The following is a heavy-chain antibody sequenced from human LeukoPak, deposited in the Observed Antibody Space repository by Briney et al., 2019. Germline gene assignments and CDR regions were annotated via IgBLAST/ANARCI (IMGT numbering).Heavy chain of an antibody. CDR2: IYPADSDT. D-gene: IGHD2-15*01. Sequence: GESLKICCKASADSFTRSWIGWVRQRPGKGLEWMGMIYPADSDTRYSPSLEGQVTMSADKSIITAYLQWSSLQASDTAMYYCARVSTVGLRQDIAMVIYGPFDYWGQGTLVTVSS. V-gene: IGHV5-51*01. CDR1: ADSFTRSW. J-gene: IGHJ4*02. CDR3: ARVSTVGLRQDIAMVIYGPFDY.